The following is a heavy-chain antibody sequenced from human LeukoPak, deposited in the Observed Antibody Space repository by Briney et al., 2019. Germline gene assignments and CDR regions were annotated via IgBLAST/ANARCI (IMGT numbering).Heavy chain of an antibody. J-gene: IGHJ6*03. V-gene: IGHV3-7*01. D-gene: IGHD1-7*01. Sequence: PGGSLRLSCAASGFTFSSYWMSWVRQAPGKGLEWVANIKQDGSEKYYVDSVKGRFTISRDNAKNSLYLQMNSLRAEDTAVYYCARSLMRVMGYITGTGGYYYYMDVWGKGTTVTVSS. CDR2: IKQDGSEK. CDR3: ARSLMRVMGYITGTGGYYYYMDV. CDR1: GFTFSSYW.